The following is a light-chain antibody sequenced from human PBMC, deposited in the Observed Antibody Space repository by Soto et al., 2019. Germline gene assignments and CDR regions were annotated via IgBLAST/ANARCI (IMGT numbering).Light chain of an antibody. Sequence: EIVLTQSPATLSFSPGERATLSCRASQSVGSYLAWYQHRPGQAPRLLIYDASNRATGIPTRFTGSGSGTDFTLTITSTEPEDFAVYYGQQRYNWPPKTFGQGTKLEIK. J-gene: IGKJ2*01. CDR2: DAS. CDR1: QSVGSY. CDR3: QQRYNWPPKT. V-gene: IGKV3-11*01.